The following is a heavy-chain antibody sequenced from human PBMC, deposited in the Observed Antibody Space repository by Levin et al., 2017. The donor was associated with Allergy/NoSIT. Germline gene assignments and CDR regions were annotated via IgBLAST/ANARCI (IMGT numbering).Heavy chain of an antibody. CDR1: GYTLTELS. CDR2: FDPEDGET. Sequence: GESLKISCKVSGYTLTELSMHWVRQAPGKGLEWMGGFDPEDGETIYAQKFQGRVTMTEDTSTDTAYMELSSLRSEDTAVYYCATGEFAYYYDSSGYYYFAYWGQGTLVTVSS. V-gene: IGHV1-24*01. D-gene: IGHD3-22*01. J-gene: IGHJ4*02. CDR3: ATGEFAYYYDSSGYYYFAY.